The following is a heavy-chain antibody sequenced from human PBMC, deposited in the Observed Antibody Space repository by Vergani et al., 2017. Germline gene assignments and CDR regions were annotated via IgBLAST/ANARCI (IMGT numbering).Heavy chain of an antibody. J-gene: IGHJ1*01. Sequence: QVQLVESVGGVVQPGRSLRLSCAASGFTFSSYAMHRVRQAPGKGLEWVAVISYDGSNKYYADSVKGRFTISRDNSKNTLYLQMNSLRAEDTAVYYCARAPASLLYRAGYFQHWGQGTLVTVSS. V-gene: IGHV3-30-3*01. D-gene: IGHD2-2*02. CDR3: ARAPASLLYRAGYFQH. CDR2: ISYDGSNK. CDR1: GFTFSSYA.